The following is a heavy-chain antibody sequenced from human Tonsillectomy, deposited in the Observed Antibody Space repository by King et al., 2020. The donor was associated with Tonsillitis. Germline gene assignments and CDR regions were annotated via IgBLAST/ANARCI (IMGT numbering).Heavy chain of an antibody. CDR1: GFTFSDYY. J-gene: IGHJ4*02. Sequence: VQLVQSGGGLVKPGGSLRLSCAASGFTFSDYYMSWIRQAPGKGLEWVSYISSSSSYTNYADSVKGRFTISRDNAKNSLYLQMNSLRAEDTAVYYCARTKYYGGPTSYYFDYWGQGTLVTVSS. CDR2: ISSSSSYT. V-gene: IGHV3-11*05. D-gene: IGHD4-23*01. CDR3: ARTKYYGGPTSYYFDY.